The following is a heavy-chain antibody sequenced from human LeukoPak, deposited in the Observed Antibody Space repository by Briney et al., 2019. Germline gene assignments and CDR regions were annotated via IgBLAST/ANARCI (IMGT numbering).Heavy chain of an antibody. CDR3: AGDRNSDWYSPLDY. J-gene: IGHJ4*02. Sequence: GGSLRLSCAASGFTFSSYTMHWVRQAPGKGLEWVAVISYDGSNKYYADSVKGRFTISRDNSRNTVYMQMDSLRAEDTAIYYCAGDRNSDWYSPLDYWGQGSQVTVSP. D-gene: IGHD6-19*01. CDR1: GFTFSSYT. CDR2: ISYDGSNK. V-gene: IGHV3-30-3*01.